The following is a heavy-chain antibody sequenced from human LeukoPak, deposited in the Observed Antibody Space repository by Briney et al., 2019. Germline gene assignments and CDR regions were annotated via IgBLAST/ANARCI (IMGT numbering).Heavy chain of an antibody. V-gene: IGHV4-39*07. J-gene: IGHJ4*02. CDR1: GGSIRSSSYY. CDR3: ARAGNEHYYDSSGYLSKGPSTFDY. Sequence: SETLSLTCTVSGGSIRSSSYYWGWIRQPPGKGLEWIGCIYYSGSTYYKPSLKSRVTISVDTSKNQFSLKLSSVTAADTAVYYCARAGNEHYYDSSGYLSKGPSTFDYWGQGTLVTVSS. CDR2: IYYSGST. D-gene: IGHD3-22*01.